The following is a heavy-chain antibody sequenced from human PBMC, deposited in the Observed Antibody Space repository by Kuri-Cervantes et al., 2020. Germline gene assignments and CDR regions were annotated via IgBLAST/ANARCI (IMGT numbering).Heavy chain of an antibody. D-gene: IGHD3-16*01. V-gene: IGHV3-33*08. CDR3: ARAGGLTRAVFDI. CDR2: IWYDGSDK. CDR1: GFIFSDYG. J-gene: IGHJ3*02. Sequence: GGSLRLSCAASGFIFSDYGMHWVRQAPGKGLEWVAAIWYDGSDKYYAGSVKGRFTISRDNSKNTVYLQMNSLRAEDTAVFYCARAGGLTRAVFDIWGQGTVVTVSS.